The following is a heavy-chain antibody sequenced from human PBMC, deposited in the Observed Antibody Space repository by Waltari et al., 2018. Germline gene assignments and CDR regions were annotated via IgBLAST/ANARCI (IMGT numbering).Heavy chain of an antibody. J-gene: IGHJ1*01. V-gene: IGHV4-34*01. CDR3: ARVYYYGSGSYYRPYFQH. CDR2: INQSGST. Sequence: QVQLQQWGAGLLKPSETLYLTCAVYGGSVSGYYWSWIRQPPGKGLEWIGEINQSGSTNYNPSLKSRVTISVDTSKNQFSLKLSSVTAADTAVYYCARVYYYGSGSYYRPYFQHWGQGTLVTVSS. D-gene: IGHD3-10*01. CDR1: GGSVSGYY.